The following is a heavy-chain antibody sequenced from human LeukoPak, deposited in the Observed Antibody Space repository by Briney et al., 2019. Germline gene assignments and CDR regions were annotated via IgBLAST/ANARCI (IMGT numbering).Heavy chain of an antibody. D-gene: IGHD3-10*01. V-gene: IGHV4-30-4*01. Sequence: SQTLSLTGTVSGGSISSGDYYWSWIRQPPGKGLEWIGNIYHSGTTYYNPSLKSRVTISIDTSKNQFSLKLSSVTSADTAVYYCARHYGSGTYYKVLRLDSWGQGTLGTVSS. J-gene: IGHJ4*02. CDR3: ARHYGSGTYYKVLRLDS. CDR1: GGSISSGDYY. CDR2: IYHSGTT.